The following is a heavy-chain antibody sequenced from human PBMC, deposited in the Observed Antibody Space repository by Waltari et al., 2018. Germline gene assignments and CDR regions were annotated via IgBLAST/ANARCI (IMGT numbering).Heavy chain of an antibody. CDR1: GGSFSGYY. J-gene: IGHJ4*02. V-gene: IGHV4-34*01. CDR3: ARRPRGYCSGGSCFSYYFDY. D-gene: IGHD2-15*01. CDR2: INHSGTT. Sequence: QVQLQQWGAGLLKPSETLSLTCAVYGGSFSGYYWSWIRQPPGKGLEWIWEINHSGTTNYTPSLKSRVTISVDTSKNQFSLKLSSVTAADTAVYYCARRPRGYCSGGSCFSYYFDYWGQGTLVTVSS.